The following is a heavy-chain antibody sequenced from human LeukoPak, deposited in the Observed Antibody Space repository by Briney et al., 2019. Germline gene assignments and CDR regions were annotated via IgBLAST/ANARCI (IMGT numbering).Heavy chain of an antibody. D-gene: IGHD3-3*01. CDR1: GYTLTELS. CDR3: ATVRIPRGVTILDGWFDP. J-gene: IGHJ5*02. Sequence: GASVKVSCKVSGYTLTELSMHWVRQAPGKGLEWMGGFDPEDGETIYAQKFQGRVTMTEDTSTDTAYMELSSLRSEDTAVYYCATVRIPRGVTILDGWFDPWGQGTLVTVSA. CDR2: FDPEDGET. V-gene: IGHV1-24*01.